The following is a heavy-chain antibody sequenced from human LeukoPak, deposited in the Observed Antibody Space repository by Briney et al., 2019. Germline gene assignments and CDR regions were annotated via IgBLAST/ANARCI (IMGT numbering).Heavy chain of an antibody. V-gene: IGHV3-7*01. Sequence: PGGSLRLSCAASGFTFSSYWMSWVRQAPGKGLEWVANINQDGSEKYYVDSVKGRFTISRDNAKNSLYLQMNSLRAEDTAVYYCARDDGSRYCTNGVCLRPYYFDYWGQGTLVTVSS. CDR2: INQDGSEK. CDR1: GFTFSSYW. CDR3: ARDDGSRYCTNGVCLRPYYFDY. D-gene: IGHD2-8*01. J-gene: IGHJ4*02.